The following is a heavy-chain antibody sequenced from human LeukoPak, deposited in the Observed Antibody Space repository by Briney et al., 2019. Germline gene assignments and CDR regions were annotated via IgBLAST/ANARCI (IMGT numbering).Heavy chain of an antibody. D-gene: IGHD6-6*01. CDR1: GYTFTSYG. Sequence: GASVKVSCKASGYTFTSYGISWVRQAPGQGLEWMGWISAYNGNTNYAQKLQGRVTMATDTSTSTAYMELRSLRSDDTAVYYRARDRIRDSSSYPLWYWGQGTLVTVSS. J-gene: IGHJ4*02. V-gene: IGHV1-18*01. CDR2: ISAYNGNT. CDR3: ARDRIRDSSSYPLWY.